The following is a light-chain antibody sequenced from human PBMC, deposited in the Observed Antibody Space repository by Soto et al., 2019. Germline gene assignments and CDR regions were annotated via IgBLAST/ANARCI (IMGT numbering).Light chain of an antibody. Sequence: QSVLTQPASVSGSPVQSITISCTGTSSDVGGYNYVAWYQQHPDKAPKLLIYDVSNRPSGVSIRFSGSKSGNTASLTISGLLPEDEADYYCTSYTSISTYVFGTGTKVTVL. CDR2: DVS. CDR1: SSDVGGYNY. J-gene: IGLJ1*01. CDR3: TSYTSISTYV. V-gene: IGLV2-14*01.